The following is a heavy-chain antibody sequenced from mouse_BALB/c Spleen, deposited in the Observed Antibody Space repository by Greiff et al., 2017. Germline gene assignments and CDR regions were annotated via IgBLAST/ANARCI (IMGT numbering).Heavy chain of an antibody. CDR2: IWAGGST. J-gene: IGHJ3*01. CDR3: AREDYGYKTWFAY. Sequence: VHLVESGPGLVAPSQSLSITCTVSGFSLTSYGVHWVRQPPGKGLEWLGVIWAGGSTNYNSALMSRLSISKDNSKSQVFLKMNSLQTDDTAMYYCAREDYGYKTWFAYWGQGTLVTVSA. D-gene: IGHD1-2*01. V-gene: IGHV2-9*02. CDR1: GFSLTSYG.